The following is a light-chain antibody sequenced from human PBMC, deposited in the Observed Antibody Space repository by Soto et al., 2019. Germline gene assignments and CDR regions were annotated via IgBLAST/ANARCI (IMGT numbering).Light chain of an antibody. V-gene: IGLV2-14*03. CDR1: SSDVGGYNY. Sequence: QSVLTQPASVSGSPGQSITISCTGTSSDVGGYNYVSWYQQHPGKAPKLMIYDVSNRPSGISNRFSGSKSGNTASLTISGLQAEDEADYYCSSYTSSSSTYVFGNGTKVTV. CDR3: SSYTSSSSTYV. CDR2: DVS. J-gene: IGLJ1*01.